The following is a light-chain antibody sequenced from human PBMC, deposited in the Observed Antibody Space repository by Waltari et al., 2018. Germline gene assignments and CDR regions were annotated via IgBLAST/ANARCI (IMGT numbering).Light chain of an antibody. CDR2: WAS. V-gene: IGKV4-1*01. J-gene: IGKJ2*01. CDR3: QQYFSSPYT. CDR1: QTLLYTSNNKNY. Sequence: DIVMTQSQDSLAVSLGERATMNCKSSQTLLYTSNNKNYLTWYQQKSGQPPKVLIFWASTRESGVAERFNGSGSGTDFTLTINSLQPEDVAVYFCQQYFSSPYTFGQGTKLEIK.